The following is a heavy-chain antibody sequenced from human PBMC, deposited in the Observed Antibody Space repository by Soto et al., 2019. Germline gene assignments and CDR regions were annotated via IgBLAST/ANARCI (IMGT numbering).Heavy chain of an antibody. J-gene: IGHJ4*02. CDR2: IKSDGSGT. Sequence: GGSLRLSCAASGFTFSSYWMHWVRQAPGKGLVWVARIKSDGSGTIYADSVKGRLTISRDNARNTLYLQMNSLRAEDTAVYFCARGDGDYYDGNGYLGRHWGQGSLVTVSS. CDR1: GFTFSSYW. CDR3: ARGDGDYYDGNGYLGRH. D-gene: IGHD3-22*01. V-gene: IGHV3-74*01.